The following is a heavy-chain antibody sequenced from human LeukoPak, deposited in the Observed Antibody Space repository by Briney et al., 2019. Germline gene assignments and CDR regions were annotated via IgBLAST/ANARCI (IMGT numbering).Heavy chain of an antibody. D-gene: IGHD2-21*02. V-gene: IGHV3-53*01. CDR1: GFSISSHF. Sequence: GGSLRLSCAASGFSISSHFMTWVRHAPEKGLEWVSVIYTGGITHYADSVAGRFTISRDISKNTLYLQMNNLRVEDTAVYYCARDQVTSGGGLDYWGQGTLVTMSS. CDR2: IYTGGIT. CDR3: ARDQVTSGGGLDY. J-gene: IGHJ4*02.